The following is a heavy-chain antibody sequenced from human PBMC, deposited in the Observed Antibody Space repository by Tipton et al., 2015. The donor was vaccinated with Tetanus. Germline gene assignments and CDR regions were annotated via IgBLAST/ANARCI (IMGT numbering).Heavy chain of an antibody. CDR3: ARGMVSWGIFPY. D-gene: IGHD2-8*01. Sequence: TLSLTCTVSGGSIRSYYWSWIRQPPGKGLEWIGYIYYSGSTNYNPSLKSRVTISVDTSTNQFSLKLSSVTAADTAVYYCARGMVSWGIFPYWGQGTLVTVSS. CDR1: GGSIRSYY. V-gene: IGHV4-59*01. CDR2: IYYSGST. J-gene: IGHJ4*02.